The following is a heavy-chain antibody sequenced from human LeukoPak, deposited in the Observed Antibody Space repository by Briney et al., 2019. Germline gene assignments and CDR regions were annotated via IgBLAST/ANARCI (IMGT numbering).Heavy chain of an antibody. V-gene: IGHV4-59*01. CDR1: GGSFSSYY. CDR2: IYYSGST. CDR3: ARYRYDILTGYKTFDY. D-gene: IGHD3-9*01. J-gene: IGHJ4*02. Sequence: SETLSLTCAVYGGSFSSYYWSWIRQPPGKGLEWIGYIYYSGSTNYNPSLKSRVTISVDTSKNQFSLKLSSVTAADTAVYYCARYRYDILTGYKTFDYWGQGTLVTVSS.